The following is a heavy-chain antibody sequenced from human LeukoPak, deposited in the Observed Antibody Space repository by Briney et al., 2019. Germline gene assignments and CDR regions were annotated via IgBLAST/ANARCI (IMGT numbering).Heavy chain of an antibody. V-gene: IGHV1-8*03. CDR3: AKVVTMIVVVNAFDI. Sequence: ASVKVSCKASGYTFTSYDINWVRQATGQGLEWMGWMNPNSGNTGYAQKFQGRVTITRNTSISTAYMELSSLRSEDTAVYYCAKVVTMIVVVNAFDIWGQGTMVTVSS. D-gene: IGHD3-22*01. CDR1: GYTFTSYD. J-gene: IGHJ3*02. CDR2: MNPNSGNT.